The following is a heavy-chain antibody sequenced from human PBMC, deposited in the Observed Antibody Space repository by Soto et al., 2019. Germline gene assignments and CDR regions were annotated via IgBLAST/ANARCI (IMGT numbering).Heavy chain of an antibody. D-gene: IGHD1-1*01. CDR1: GFSFSNYP. V-gene: IGHV3-23*01. J-gene: IGHJ4*02. CDR3: AKGGANWYFDY. Sequence: ESGGGLVQPGGSLRLSCAASGFSFSNYPMSWVRQAPGKGLESVSVIMGSGGRTYYADSVQGRFTISRDDSKSTVFLQMNSLRADDTATYYCAKGGANWYFDYRGQGTLVTVTS. CDR2: IMGSGGRT.